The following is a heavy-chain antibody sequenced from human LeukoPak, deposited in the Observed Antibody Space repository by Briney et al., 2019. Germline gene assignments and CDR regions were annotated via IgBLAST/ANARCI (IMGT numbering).Heavy chain of an antibody. CDR1: GDSISSSS. CDR2: IYTSGST. D-gene: IGHD2-21*01. V-gene: IGHV4-4*07. CDR3: ARVIGSWKFDS. Sequence: SETLSLTCTVSGDSISSSSWSWIRQPAGKGLEWIGRIYTSGSTNYNPSLKSRVTMPVDTSKNQFFLKLSSVTAADTAVYYCARVIGSWKFDSWGQGTLVTVSS. J-gene: IGHJ4*02.